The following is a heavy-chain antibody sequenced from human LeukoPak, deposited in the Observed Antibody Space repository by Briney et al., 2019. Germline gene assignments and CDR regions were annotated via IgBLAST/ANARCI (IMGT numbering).Heavy chain of an antibody. Sequence: PSETLSLTCAVYGGSFSGYYWSWIRQPPGKGLEWIGEINHSGSTNYNPSLKSRVTISVDTSKNQFSLKLSSVTAADTAVYYCARGFLDDIVVVVAATPNLYYFDYWGQGTLVTVSS. CDR1: GGSFSGYY. J-gene: IGHJ4*02. CDR2: INHSGST. D-gene: IGHD2-15*01. V-gene: IGHV4-34*01. CDR3: ARGFLDDIVVVVAATPNLYYFDY.